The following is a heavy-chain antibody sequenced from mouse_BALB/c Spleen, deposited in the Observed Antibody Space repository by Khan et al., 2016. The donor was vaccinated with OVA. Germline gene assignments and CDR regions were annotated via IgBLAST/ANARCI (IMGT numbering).Heavy chain of an antibody. V-gene: IGHV5-15*02. J-gene: IGHJ3*01. CDR1: GFTFSDYG. CDR3: TRGRAWFAY. Sequence: EVELVESGGGLVQPGGSRKLSCAASGFTFSDYGMAWVRQAPGKGPEWVAFISSLAYTIYYADTVTGRFTISRENAKNTLYLERSSLRSEDTAMYYCTRGRAWFAYWGQGTLVTVSA. CDR2: ISSLAYTI.